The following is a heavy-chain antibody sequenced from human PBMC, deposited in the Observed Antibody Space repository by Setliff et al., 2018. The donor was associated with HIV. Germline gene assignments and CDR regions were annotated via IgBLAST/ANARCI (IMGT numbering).Heavy chain of an antibody. D-gene: IGHD5-18*01. J-gene: IGHJ6*03. V-gene: IGHV4-59*11. Sequence: PSETLSLTCTISGGSITSHYWSWIRQPPGKGLEWIGYVFYTGGTNYRPSLRGRVTISVDTSKNHFSLKLSSVTAADTPVYYCAKTIRGYISGDYMDVWGKGTTVTVSS. CDR3: AKTIRGYISGDYMDV. CDR1: GGSITSHY. CDR2: VFYTGGT.